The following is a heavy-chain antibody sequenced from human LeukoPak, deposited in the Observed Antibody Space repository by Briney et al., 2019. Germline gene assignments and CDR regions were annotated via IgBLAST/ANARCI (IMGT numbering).Heavy chain of an antibody. CDR2: ISGSGGST. V-gene: IGHV3-23*01. Sequence: PGGSLRLSCAASGFTFSSYAMHWVRQAPGKGLEWVSAISGSGGSTYYADSVKGRFTISRDNSKNTLCLQMNSLRAEDTAVYYCAKDSTPFLSALLRGGAFDIWGQGTMVTVSS. CDR1: GFTFSSYA. CDR3: AKDSTPFLSALLRGGAFDI. J-gene: IGHJ3*02. D-gene: IGHD3-3*01.